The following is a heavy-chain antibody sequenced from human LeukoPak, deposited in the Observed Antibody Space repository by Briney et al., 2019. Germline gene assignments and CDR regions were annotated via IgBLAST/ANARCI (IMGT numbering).Heavy chain of an antibody. J-gene: IGHJ6*02. V-gene: IGHV4-59*01. CDR2: IYYSGST. D-gene: IGHD5-24*01. CDR1: GGSISSYY. CDR3: ARGIGYTALYYYYYGMDV. Sequence: SETLSLTCTVSGGSISSYYWSWIRQPPGKGLEWIGYIYYSGSTNYNPSPKSRVTISVDTSKNQFSLKLSSVTAADTAVYYCARGIGYTALYYYYYGMDVWGQGTTVTVSS.